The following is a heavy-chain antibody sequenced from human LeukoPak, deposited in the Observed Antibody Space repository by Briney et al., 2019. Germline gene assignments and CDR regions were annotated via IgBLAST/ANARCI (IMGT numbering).Heavy chain of an antibody. Sequence: GGSLRLSCVASGFTLNNYWMHWLRQAPAKGLVWVSHIKTDGSTTNYADSVRGRFTISRDNAKNTLYLQMNSLRVEDTAVYYCARGFVSGSVDPWGQGTLVTVSS. J-gene: IGHJ5*02. CDR3: ARGFVSGSVDP. V-gene: IGHV3-74*01. CDR1: GFTLNNYW. D-gene: IGHD6-19*01. CDR2: IKTDGSTT.